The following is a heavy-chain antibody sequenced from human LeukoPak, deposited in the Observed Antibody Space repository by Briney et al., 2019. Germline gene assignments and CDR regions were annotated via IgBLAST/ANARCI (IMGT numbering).Heavy chain of an antibody. J-gene: IGHJ4*02. CDR2: IDNDGGKT. Sequence: GGSLRLSFAAPGFIFINYARNWVRQAPGKGLEWVADIDNDGGKTYYTDSAKGRFTISRDNSKNTLYLQMNSLRAEDTALYYCAKSGSRWSYFDYWGQGTLVTVSS. CDR1: GFIFINYA. D-gene: IGHD1-26*01. CDR3: AKSGSRWSYFDY. V-gene: IGHV3-23*01.